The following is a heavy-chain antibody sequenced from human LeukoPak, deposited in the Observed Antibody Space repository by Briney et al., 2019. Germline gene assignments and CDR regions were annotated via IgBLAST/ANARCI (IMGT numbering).Heavy chain of an antibody. V-gene: IGHV3-11*01. CDR1: GFTFSDYY. J-gene: IGHJ5*02. D-gene: IGHD1-20*01. Sequence: GGSLRLSCAASGFTFSDYYMSWIRQAPGKGLEWVSYISSSGNTMYYADSVKGRLTISRDDSKNTLYLQMNSLRAEDTAVYYCAKDLGRNSISGTTAWGQGTLVTVSS. CDR3: AKDLGRNSISGTTA. CDR2: ISSSGNTM.